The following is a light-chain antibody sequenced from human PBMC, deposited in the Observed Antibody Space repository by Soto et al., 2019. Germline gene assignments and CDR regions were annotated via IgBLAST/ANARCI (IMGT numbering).Light chain of an antibody. CDR3: QSYDSSLSAPYV. J-gene: IGLJ1*01. CDR1: SSNIGADDD. CDR2: GNS. V-gene: IGLV1-40*01. Sequence: QSVLTQPPSVSGAPGQRVTISCTGNSSNIGADDDVHWYQQLPGTAPKLLIYGNSNRPSGVPDRFSGSKSGTSASLAITGLQAEDEADYYCQSYDSSLSAPYVFGTGTQLTVL.